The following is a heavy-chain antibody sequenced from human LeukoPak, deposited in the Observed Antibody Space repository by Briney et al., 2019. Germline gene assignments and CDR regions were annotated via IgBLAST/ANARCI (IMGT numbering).Heavy chain of an antibody. CDR1: GGSFSGYY. J-gene: IGHJ6*03. CDR3: ARVVVPHDYGDYVLSFHYYYYYMDV. D-gene: IGHD4-17*01. Sequence: SETLSLTCAVYGGSFSGYYWSWIRQPPGKGLEWIGEINHSGSTNYNPSLKSRVTISVDTSKNQFSLKLSSVTAADTAVYYCARVVVPHDYGDYVLSFHYYYYYMDVWGKGTTVTISS. CDR2: INHSGST. V-gene: IGHV4-34*01.